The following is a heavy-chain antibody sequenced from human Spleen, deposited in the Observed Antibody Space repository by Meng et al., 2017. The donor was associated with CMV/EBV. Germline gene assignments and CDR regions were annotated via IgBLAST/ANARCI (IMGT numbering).Heavy chain of an antibody. J-gene: IGHJ6*02. V-gene: IGHV4-34*01. CDR2: INHTGSV. CDR3: ARGPDHGTLFGYLIMPADYHGLDA. CDR1: GGPFNGYF. Sequence: SETLSLTCAVYGGPFNGYFWSWIRQPPGKGLEWIGEINHTGSVNYNPSVKSRVTMSVDRSKNQFSLQLTSLTAADTAVYYCARGPDHGTLFGYLIMPADYHGLDAWGRGTTVTVSS. D-gene: IGHD3-3*01.